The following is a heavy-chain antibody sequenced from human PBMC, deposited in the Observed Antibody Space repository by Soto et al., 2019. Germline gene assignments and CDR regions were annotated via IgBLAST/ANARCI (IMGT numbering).Heavy chain of an antibody. CDR1: GDSISSGGYY. CDR3: ARFNGPPYCFDF. J-gene: IGHJ4*02. Sequence: SETLSLTCSVSGDSISSGGYYWSWIRQHPGKGLECIGYIYYSGSTSYNPSLKRRISISVDPSKNQFSLNLRSVTAADTAMYYCARFNGPPYCFDFWGQGTLVTVSS. CDR2: IYYSGST. V-gene: IGHV4-31*03.